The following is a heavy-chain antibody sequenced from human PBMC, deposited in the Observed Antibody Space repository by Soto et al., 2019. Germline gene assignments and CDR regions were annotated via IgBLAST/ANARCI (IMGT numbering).Heavy chain of an antibody. V-gene: IGHV3-30-3*01. J-gene: IGHJ5*02. CDR1: GFTFSSYA. D-gene: IGHD5-12*01. CDR2: ISYDGSNK. Sequence: QVQLVESGGGVVQPGRSLRLSCAASGFTFSSYAMHWVRQAPGKGLEWVAVISYDGSNKYYADSVKGRFTISRDNSKNTLYLQMNSVRAEDTAVYYCARDRGGFNWFDPWGQGTLVTVSS. CDR3: ARDRGGFNWFDP.